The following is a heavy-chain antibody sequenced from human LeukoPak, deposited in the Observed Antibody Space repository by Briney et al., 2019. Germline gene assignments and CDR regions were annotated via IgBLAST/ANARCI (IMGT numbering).Heavy chain of an antibody. V-gene: IGHV4-59*08. J-gene: IGHJ4*02. Sequence: SETLSPTCTVSGASISSYYWSWIRQPPGKRLEWIGYIHDSGSTNYNPSLKSRVTISVDTSKKQFSLKLSSVTAADTAVYYCARGFGSSWYYFDYWGQGTLVTASS. D-gene: IGHD6-13*01. CDR3: ARGFGSSWYYFDY. CDR2: IHDSGST. CDR1: GASISSYY.